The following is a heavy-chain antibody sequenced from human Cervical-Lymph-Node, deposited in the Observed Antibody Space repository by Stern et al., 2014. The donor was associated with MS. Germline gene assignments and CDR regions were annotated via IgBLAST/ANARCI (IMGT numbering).Heavy chain of an antibody. Sequence: QVQLVQSGGGVVQPGRSLRLSCAASGFTFSSYGMHWVRQAPGKGLEWVAVIWYDGSNKYYADSVKGRFTISRDNSKNTLYLQMNSLRAEDTAVYYCARDHGYYDILTGYPGPKDWGQGTLVTVSS. V-gene: IGHV3-33*01. J-gene: IGHJ4*02. CDR3: ARDHGYYDILTGYPGPKD. CDR1: GFTFSSYG. CDR2: IWYDGSNK. D-gene: IGHD3-9*01.